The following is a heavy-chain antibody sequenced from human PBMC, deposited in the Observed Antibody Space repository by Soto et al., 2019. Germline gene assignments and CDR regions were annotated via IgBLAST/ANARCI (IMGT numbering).Heavy chain of an antibody. CDR2: FDPDEAET. CDR3: TTYHGDYNFDH. V-gene: IGHV1-24*01. CDR1: GYTLNEVA. D-gene: IGHD4-17*01. Sequence: ASVKVSCKVSGYTLNEVAMHWVRQAPGKGLEWLGGFDPDEAETIYAQHFQGRVTMTEDTSTDTVYMELSSLKSEDTALYFCTTYHGDYNFDHWGQGTLVTVSS. J-gene: IGHJ5*02.